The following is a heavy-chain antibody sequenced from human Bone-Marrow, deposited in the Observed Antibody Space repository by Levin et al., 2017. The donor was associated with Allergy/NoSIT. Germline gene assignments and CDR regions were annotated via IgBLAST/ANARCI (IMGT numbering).Heavy chain of an antibody. CDR1: EFTFSGYW. J-gene: IGHJ1*01. V-gene: IGHV3-7*03. Sequence: SGGSLRLSCLAFEFTFSGYWMSWVRQAPGKGLEWVANINPYGNDKYYLDSVRGRFTISRDNAANLLYLQMNNLRADDTAVYHCVRPFGPGVGAAGTWNYQNWGQGTLVTVSS. D-gene: IGHD6-13*01. CDR2: INPYGNDK. CDR3: VRPFGPGVGAAGTWNYQN.